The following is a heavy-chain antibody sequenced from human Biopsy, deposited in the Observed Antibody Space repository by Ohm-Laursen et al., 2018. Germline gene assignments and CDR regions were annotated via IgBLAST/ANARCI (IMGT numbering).Heavy chain of an antibody. J-gene: IGHJ4*02. D-gene: IGHD2-21*02. CDR3: ASRPNCGGDCSSGFDY. CDR1: GGTFSSSV. CDR2: IIGIFRTA. V-gene: IGHV1-69*01. Sequence: SSVKVSCKASGGTFSSSVITWVRQAPGQGLEWMGGIIGIFRTAHYAQKFQGRVTITADEFMSTAYMELSSLRSEDTAVYYCASRPNCGGDCSSGFDYWGQGTLVTVSS.